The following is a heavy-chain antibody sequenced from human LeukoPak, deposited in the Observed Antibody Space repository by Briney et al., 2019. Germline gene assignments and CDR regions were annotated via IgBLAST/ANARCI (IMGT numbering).Heavy chain of an antibody. J-gene: IGHJ3*02. V-gene: IGHV1-2*02. D-gene: IGHD1-14*01. CDR1: GYTFTGHY. Sequence: ASVKVSCKASGYTFTGHYMHWVRQAPGQGLEWMGWINPNSGGTNYAQKFQGRVTMTRDTSISTAYMELSRLRSDDTAVYYCARGPLYNWNHRGAFDIWGQGTMVTVSS. CDR3: ARGPLYNWNHRGAFDI. CDR2: INPNSGGT.